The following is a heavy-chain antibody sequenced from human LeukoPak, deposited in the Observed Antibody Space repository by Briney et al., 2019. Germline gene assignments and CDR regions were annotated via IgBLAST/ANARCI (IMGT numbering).Heavy chain of an antibody. V-gene: IGHV3-30-3*01. CDR1: GFTFSSYA. CDR3: AKVRGSSGSYYYYYMDV. Sequence: GGSLRLSCAASGFTFSSYAMHWVRQAPGKGLEWVAVISYDGSNKYYADSVKGRFTISRDNSKNTLYLQMNSLSAEDTAVYYCAKVRGSSGSYYYYYMDVWGKGTTVTVSS. CDR2: ISYDGSNK. J-gene: IGHJ6*03. D-gene: IGHD1-26*01.